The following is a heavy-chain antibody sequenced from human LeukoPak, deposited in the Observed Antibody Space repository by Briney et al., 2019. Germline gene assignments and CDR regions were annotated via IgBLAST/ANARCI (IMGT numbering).Heavy chain of an antibody. CDR2: IIPIFGTA. Sequence: ASVKVSCKASGGTFSSYAISWVRQAPGQGLEWMGGIIPIFGTANYAQKFQGRVTMTRNTSISTAYMELSSLRSEDTAVYYCARERGEGLDYWGQGTLVTVSS. V-gene: IGHV1-69*05. D-gene: IGHD3-10*01. CDR3: ARERGEGLDY. CDR1: GGTFSSYA. J-gene: IGHJ4*02.